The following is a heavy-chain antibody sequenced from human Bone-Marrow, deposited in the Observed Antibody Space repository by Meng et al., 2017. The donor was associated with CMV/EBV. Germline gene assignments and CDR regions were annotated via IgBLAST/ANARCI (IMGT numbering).Heavy chain of an antibody. CDR1: GFTFRSYT. CDR3: VRGRGYMNKYYSMDV. D-gene: IGHD3-22*01. Sequence: GGSLRLSCAASGFTFRSYTMNWVRQAPGKGLEWVSSISSSSNYIYNADSVKGRFTISRGNAKNSLYLQMNSLRAEDTAVYYCVRGRGYMNKYYSMDVWGQGTTVTVSS. J-gene: IGHJ6*02. CDR2: ISSSSNYI. V-gene: IGHV3-21*01.